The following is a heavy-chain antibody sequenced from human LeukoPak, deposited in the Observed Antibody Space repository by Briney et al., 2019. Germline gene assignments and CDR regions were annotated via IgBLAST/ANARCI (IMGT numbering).Heavy chain of an antibody. V-gene: IGHV4-39*01. Sequence: SETLSLTCTVSGGSISSSSYYWGWIRQPPGKGLEWIGTAYYDGSTYYNPPLKSRLTIFVDTSKNQFSLKLSSVTAADTAVYYCSRFAASSPVYCFDYWGQGTLVTVSS. D-gene: IGHD6-13*01. CDR3: SRFAASSPVYCFDY. J-gene: IGHJ4*02. CDR1: GGSISSSSYY. CDR2: AYYDGST.